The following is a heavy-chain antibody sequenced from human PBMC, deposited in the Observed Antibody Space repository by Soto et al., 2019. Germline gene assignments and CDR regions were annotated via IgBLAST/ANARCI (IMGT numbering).Heavy chain of an antibody. V-gene: IGHV3-30*18. Sequence: GGSLRLSCAASGFTFSSYGMHWVRQAPGKGLEWVAVISYDGSSKYYADSVKGRFTISRDNSKNTLYLQMNSLRAEDTAVYYCAKEGFLEWPHLYYYYYMDVWGKGTTVTVSS. D-gene: IGHD3-3*01. CDR3: AKEGFLEWPHLYYYYYMDV. J-gene: IGHJ6*03. CDR2: ISYDGSSK. CDR1: GFTFSSYG.